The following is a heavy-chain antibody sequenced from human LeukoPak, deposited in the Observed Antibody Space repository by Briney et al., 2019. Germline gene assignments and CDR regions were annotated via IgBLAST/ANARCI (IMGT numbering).Heavy chain of an antibody. CDR1: GGSFSGYY. D-gene: IGHD4-23*01. Sequence: SETLSLTCAVYGGSFSGYYWSWIRQPPGKGLEWIGEINHSGSTNYNPSLKSRVTISVDTSKNQFSLKLSSVTAADAAVYYCARWVVTGYYFDYWGQGTLVTVSS. V-gene: IGHV4-34*01. J-gene: IGHJ4*02. CDR3: ARWVVTGYYFDY. CDR2: INHSGST.